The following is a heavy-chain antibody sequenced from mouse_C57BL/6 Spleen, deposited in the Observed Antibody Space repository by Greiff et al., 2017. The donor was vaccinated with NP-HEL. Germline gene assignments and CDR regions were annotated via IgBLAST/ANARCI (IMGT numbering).Heavy chain of an antibody. D-gene: IGHD2-4*01. J-gene: IGHJ2*01. CDR1: GYTFTSYW. CDR3: ARTHDYDEEAFDY. Sequence: QVQLQQPGAELVKPGASVKLSCKASGYTFTSYWMHWVKQRPGQGLEWIGMIHPNSGSTNYNEKFKSKATLTVDKSSSTAYMQLSSLTSEDSAVYYCARTHDYDEEAFDYWGQGTTLTVSS. CDR2: IHPNSGST. V-gene: IGHV1-64*01.